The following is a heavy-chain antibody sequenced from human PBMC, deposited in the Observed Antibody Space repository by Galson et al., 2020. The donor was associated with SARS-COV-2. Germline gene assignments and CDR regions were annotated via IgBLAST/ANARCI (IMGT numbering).Heavy chain of an antibody. Sequence: ETSETRSLTCTVSGASISSYYWSWIRQPPGKGLEWIGYIYYSGSTNYNPSLKSRVTISVDTSKNQFSLKLTSVTAADTAVYYCARDSSSSFPAGYFQHWGQGTLVTVSS. CDR1: GASISSYY. CDR2: IYYSGST. CDR3: ARDSSSSFPAGYFQH. V-gene: IGHV4-59*12. D-gene: IGHD6-13*01. J-gene: IGHJ1*01.